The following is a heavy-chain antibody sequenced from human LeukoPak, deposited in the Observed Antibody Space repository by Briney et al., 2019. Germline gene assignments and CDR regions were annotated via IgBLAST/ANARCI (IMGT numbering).Heavy chain of an antibody. CDR1: GGSISSSNW. V-gene: IGHV4-4*02. J-gene: IGHJ4*02. D-gene: IGHD3-16*02. CDR3: ARAYDYVWGSYRSFDY. Sequence: KPSETLSLTCAVSGGSISSSNWWSWVRQPPGKGLEWIGEIYHSGSTNYNPSLKSRVTISVDKSKNQFSLKLSSVTAADTAVYYCARAYDYVWGSYRSFDYWGLGTLVTVSS. CDR2: IYHSGST.